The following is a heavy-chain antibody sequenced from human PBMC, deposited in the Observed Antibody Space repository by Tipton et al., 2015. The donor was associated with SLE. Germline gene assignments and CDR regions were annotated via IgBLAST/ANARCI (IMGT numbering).Heavy chain of an antibody. CDR2: ISITGSSTI. D-gene: IGHD3-3*01. J-gene: IGHJ4*02. Sequence: SLRLSCAASGFTFSSYSMNWVRQAPGKGLEWVSSISITGSSTIHYADSVRGRFTISRDSAKNSLFLQMNSLRAEDTAVYYCARGFWSGYNRGLDYWGRGTLVTVSS. V-gene: IGHV3-48*01. CDR3: ARGFWSGYNRGLDY. CDR1: GFTFSSYS.